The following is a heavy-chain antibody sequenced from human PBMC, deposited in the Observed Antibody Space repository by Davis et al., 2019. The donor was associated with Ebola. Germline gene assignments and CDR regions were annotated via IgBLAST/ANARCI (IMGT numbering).Heavy chain of an antibody. D-gene: IGHD2-2*01. J-gene: IGHJ6*02. V-gene: IGHV1-18*01. CDR3: ARPPCTSCSMDV. CDR2: MNPYSGNT. CDR1: GYTFTTFG. Sequence: ASVKVSCKAFGYTFTTFGIGWVRQAPGQGLEWMGGMNPYSGNTNYAQKLQGRVTVTTDTSTSTAYMELRSLRSDDTAVYYCARPPCTSCSMDVWGQGTTVTVSS.